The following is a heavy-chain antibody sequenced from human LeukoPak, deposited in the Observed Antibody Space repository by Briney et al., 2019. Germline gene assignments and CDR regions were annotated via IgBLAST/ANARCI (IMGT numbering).Heavy chain of an antibody. CDR2: IWYDGSNK. CDR1: GFTFSSYG. D-gene: IGHD2-21*01. Sequence: PGRSLRLSCAASGFTFSSYGMHWVRQAPGKGLEWVAVIWYDGSNKYYADSVKGRFTISRDNSKNTLYPQMNSLRAEDTAVYYCAKAIKYYYYYMDVWGKGTTVTVSS. CDR3: AKAIKYYYYYMDV. J-gene: IGHJ6*03. V-gene: IGHV3-33*06.